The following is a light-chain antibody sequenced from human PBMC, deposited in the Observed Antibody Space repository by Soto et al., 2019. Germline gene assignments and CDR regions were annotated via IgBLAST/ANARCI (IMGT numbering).Light chain of an antibody. CDR2: GAS. V-gene: IGKV3-15*01. CDR3: QQYNNWPWT. CDR1: QSVSSN. J-gene: IGKJ1*01. Sequence: EIVMTQSPAPLSVSPGERATLSCRASQSVSSNLAWYQQKPGQAPRLLIYGASTRATGIPARFSGSGSGTDCTLTISSLQSEDFAVYYCQQYNNWPWTFGQGTKVDIK.